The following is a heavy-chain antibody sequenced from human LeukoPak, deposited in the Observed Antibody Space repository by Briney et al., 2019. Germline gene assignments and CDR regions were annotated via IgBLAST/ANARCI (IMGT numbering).Heavy chain of an antibody. CDR1: GGSISSGDYY. J-gene: IGHJ4*02. Sequence: SQTLSLTCTVSGGSISSGDYYWSWIRQSPGKGLEWIGYIYYSGSTYYNPSLKSRVTISVDTSKNQFSLMLSSVTAADTAVYYCARENYDSSGYYDYWGQGTLVTVSS. D-gene: IGHD3-22*01. CDR3: ARENYDSSGYYDY. CDR2: IYYSGST. V-gene: IGHV4-30-4*08.